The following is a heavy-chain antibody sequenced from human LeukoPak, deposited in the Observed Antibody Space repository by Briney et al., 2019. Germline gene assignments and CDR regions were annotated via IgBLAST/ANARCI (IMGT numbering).Heavy chain of an antibody. CDR2: TWFDGSSE. D-gene: IGHD4-23*01. CDR3: ARAGGGNMDFHH. V-gene: IGHV3-33*01. CDR1: GFTFSNFA. Sequence: PGGSLRLSCATSGFTFSNFAMHWVRQTPSRGLEWVALTWFDGSSEYYADSVKGRFTISRDNSKNTLHLQMSSLRAEDTAVYYCARAGGGNMDFHHWGQGTLVTVSS. J-gene: IGHJ1*01.